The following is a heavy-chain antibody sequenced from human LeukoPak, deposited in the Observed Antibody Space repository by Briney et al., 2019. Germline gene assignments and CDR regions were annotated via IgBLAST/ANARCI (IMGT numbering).Heavy chain of an antibody. J-gene: IGHJ4*02. CDR1: GFTFSTRP. CDR2: SSANGGST. CDR3: VNQISGWVY. V-gene: IGHV3-64D*06. D-gene: IGHD6-19*01. Sequence: GVSLRLSCSASGFTFSTRPMHWVRQAPGKGREYVSGSSANGGSTYYADSVKGRFIISRDNSKNTVYLQMSSLRPEDTAVYYCVNQISGWVYWGQGTLVTVSS.